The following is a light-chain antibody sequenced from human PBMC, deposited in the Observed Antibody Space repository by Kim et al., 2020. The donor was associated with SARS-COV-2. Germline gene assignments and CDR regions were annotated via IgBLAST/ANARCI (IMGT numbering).Light chain of an antibody. CDR3: QVWDTGTSV. J-gene: IGLJ2*01. CDR2: YDT. V-gene: IGLV3-21*04. CDR1: NIGSKS. Sequence: VAPEKTARITCGGNNIGSKSVHWYQRKPGQAPVLVIYYDTDRPSGIPERFSGSNSGNTATLTISRVEAGDEADYYCQVWDTGTSVFGGGTQLTVL.